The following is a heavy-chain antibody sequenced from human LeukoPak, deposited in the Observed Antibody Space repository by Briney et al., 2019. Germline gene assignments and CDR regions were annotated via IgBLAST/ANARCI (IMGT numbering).Heavy chain of an antibody. J-gene: IGHJ4*02. D-gene: IGHD6-19*01. Sequence: PGESLKISCKGSGYIFTSYWIGWGRQLPGKGLEWMGIIYPGDSDTRYSPSFQGQVTISADKSISTAYLQWSSLKASDTAMYYCARLAPIAVAANFDYWGQGTLVTVSS. CDR2: IYPGDSDT. CDR1: GYIFTSYW. CDR3: ARLAPIAVAANFDY. V-gene: IGHV5-51*01.